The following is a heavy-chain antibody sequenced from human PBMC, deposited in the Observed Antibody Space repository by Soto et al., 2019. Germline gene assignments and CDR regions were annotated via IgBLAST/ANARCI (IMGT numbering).Heavy chain of an antibody. CDR1: GGSISGRC. D-gene: IGHD3-22*01. CDR2: FCYTGST. J-gene: IGHJ5*02. CDR3: AKIHYDSSGYYIIDH. V-gene: IGHV4-59*01. Sequence: SETLSLTCTVSGGSISGRCWSWVRQSPGKGLEWIGYFCYTGSTNYNRSLKSRVTISVDRSKTQCSLKLTSVTAADTAVYYCAKIHYDSSGYYIIDHWGQGTLVTVSS.